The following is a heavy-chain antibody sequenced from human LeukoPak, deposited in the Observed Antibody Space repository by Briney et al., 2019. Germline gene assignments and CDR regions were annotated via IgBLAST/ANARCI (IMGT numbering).Heavy chain of an antibody. J-gene: IGHJ1*01. CDR2: IYSGGST. V-gene: IGHV3-53*01. D-gene: IGHD1-14*01. Sequence: TGGSLGLSCAASGLTVNSKYMSWVRQAPGKGLEWVSIIYSGGSTNYADSVKGRFTISRDNSKNTVYLQMNSLRAEDTAVYYCTGDVYQHWGQGTLVTVSS. CDR3: TGDVYQH. CDR1: GLTVNSKY.